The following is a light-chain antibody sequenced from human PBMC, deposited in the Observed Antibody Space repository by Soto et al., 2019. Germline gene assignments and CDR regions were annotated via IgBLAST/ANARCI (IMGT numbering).Light chain of an antibody. CDR3: QQYGSSYT. CDR1: QSVSSSY. J-gene: IGKJ2*01. CDR2: GAS. V-gene: IGKV3-20*01. Sequence: EIVLTQSPGTLSLSPGERATLSCRASQSVSSSYLAWYQQKPGQAPRLLIYGASSMATGIPDRFSGSGSGTNFTLTISRLEPEDFAVYYCQQYGSSYTFGQGTKLEIK.